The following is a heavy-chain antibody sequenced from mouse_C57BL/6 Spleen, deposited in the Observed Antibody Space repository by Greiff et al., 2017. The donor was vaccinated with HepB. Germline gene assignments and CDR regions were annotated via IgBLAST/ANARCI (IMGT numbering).Heavy chain of an antibody. CDR3: ARGLRLRGIYYAMDY. D-gene: IGHD3-2*02. J-gene: IGHJ4*01. Sequence: VQLQQSGPELVKPGASVKISCKASGYTFTDYYMNWVKQSHGKSLEWIGDINPNNGGTSYNQKFKGKATLTVDKSSSTAYMELRSLTSEDSAVYYCARGLRLRGIYYAMDYWGQGTSVTVSS. V-gene: IGHV1-26*01. CDR1: GYTFTDYY. CDR2: INPNNGGT.